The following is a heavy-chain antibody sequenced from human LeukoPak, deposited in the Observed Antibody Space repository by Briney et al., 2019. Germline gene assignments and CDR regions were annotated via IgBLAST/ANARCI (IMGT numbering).Heavy chain of an antibody. V-gene: IGHV3-53*01. J-gene: IGHJ5*02. CDR2: IYSGGST. CDR1: GFTVSSNY. D-gene: IGHD1-1*01. CDR3: ARGTTGRYNWFDP. Sequence: GGSLRLSCAASGFTVSSNYMSWVRQAPGKGLEWVSVIYSGGSTYYADSVKGRFTISRDTSKNTLYLQMNSLRAEDTAVYYCARGTTGRYNWFDPWGQGTLVTVSS.